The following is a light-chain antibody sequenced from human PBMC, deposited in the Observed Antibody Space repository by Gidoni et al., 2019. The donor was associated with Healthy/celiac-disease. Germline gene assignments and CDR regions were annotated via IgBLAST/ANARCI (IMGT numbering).Light chain of an antibody. CDR2: SNN. CDR1: SSNIGSNY. CDR3: AAWDDSLSGPV. Sequence: HSVLPLPPSASGTPAQGVTISCSGSSSNIGSNYVYWYQQLPGTAPKLLIYSNNQRPSGVPDRFSGSKSGTSASLAISGLRSEDEADYYCAAWDDSLSGPVFGGGTKLTVL. J-gene: IGLJ2*01. V-gene: IGLV1-47*02.